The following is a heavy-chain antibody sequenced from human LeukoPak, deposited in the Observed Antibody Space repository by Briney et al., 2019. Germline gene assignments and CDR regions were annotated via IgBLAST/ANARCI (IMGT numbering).Heavy chain of an antibody. V-gene: IGHV4-59*11. CDR1: GGSISSHF. J-gene: IGHJ3*02. D-gene: IGHD2-2*01. CDR3: ARESRDCSSTSCPMNI. Sequence: SETLSLTCTVSGGSISSHFWSWIPQPPGKGLEWIGYIYYSGSTNYNPSLKSRVTISVDTSKNQFSLKLSSVTAADTAVYYCARESRDCSSTSCPMNIWGQGTMVTVSS. CDR2: IYYSGST.